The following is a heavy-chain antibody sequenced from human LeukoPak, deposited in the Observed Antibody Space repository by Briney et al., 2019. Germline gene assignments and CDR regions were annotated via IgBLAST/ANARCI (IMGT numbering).Heavy chain of an antibody. J-gene: IGHJ4*02. D-gene: IGHD3-10*01. Sequence: SETLSLTCTVSGGSISSHYWSWIRQPPGKGLEWIGYIHDSGSTNYNPSLKSRVSISVDTSENQFSLKLRSVTAADTATYYCARGGVYFESWGQGSLVTVSS. CDR3: ARGGVYFES. CDR1: GGSISSHY. V-gene: IGHV4-59*11. CDR2: IHDSGST.